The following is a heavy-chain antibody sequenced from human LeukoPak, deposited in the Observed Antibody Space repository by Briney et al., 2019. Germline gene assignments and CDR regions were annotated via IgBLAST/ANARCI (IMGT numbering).Heavy chain of an antibody. Sequence: ASVKVSCEASGYTFTGYYMHWVRQAHGQGLEWMGWINPNSGGTNYAQKFQGRVTMTRDTSISTAYMELSRLRSDDTAVYYCARDFFMITFGGVINDAFDIWGQGTMVTVSS. CDR3: ARDFFMITFGGVINDAFDI. V-gene: IGHV1-2*02. J-gene: IGHJ3*02. CDR2: INPNSGGT. CDR1: GYTFTGYY. D-gene: IGHD3-16*01.